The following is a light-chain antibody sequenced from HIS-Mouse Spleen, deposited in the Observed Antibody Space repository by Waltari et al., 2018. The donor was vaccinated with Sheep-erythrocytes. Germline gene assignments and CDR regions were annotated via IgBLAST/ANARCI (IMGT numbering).Light chain of an antibody. Sequence: QSALTQPRSVSGSPGQSVTISCTGTSSDVGGYNYVSWYQQHQGQAPKLMIYDVSKRPSGVPDRFSGSTAGNTASLTISGLQAEDEADYYCCSYAGSYTFVVFGGGTKLTVL. J-gene: IGLJ2*01. CDR2: DVS. CDR1: SSDVGGYNY. CDR3: CSYAGSYTFVV. V-gene: IGLV2-11*01.